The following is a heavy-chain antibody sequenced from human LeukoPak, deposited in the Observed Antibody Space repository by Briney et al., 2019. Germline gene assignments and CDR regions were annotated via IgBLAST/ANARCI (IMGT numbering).Heavy chain of an antibody. D-gene: IGHD2-2*01. J-gene: IGHJ6*03. V-gene: IGHV3-23*01. CDR1: GFTFSGYA. CDR3: ARVGVVPGDYCYYYMDV. Sequence: GGSLRLSCAASGFTFSGYAMSWVRQAPGKGLEWVSAISGSGGSTYYADSVKGRFTISRDNSKNTLYLQMNSLRAEDTAVYYCARVGVVPGDYCYYYMDVWDKGTTVTVSS. CDR2: ISGSGGST.